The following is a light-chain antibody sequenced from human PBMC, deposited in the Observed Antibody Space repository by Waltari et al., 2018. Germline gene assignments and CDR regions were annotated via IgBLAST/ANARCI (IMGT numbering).Light chain of an antibody. V-gene: IGKV2-30*02. CDR2: KVS. Sequence: DVVMTQSPLSLPVTLGQPASISCRSSQSLVHSDGNTYLNWFQQRPGQSPRRLIYKVSRRESVVPDRFSGSGSGTDFTLKISRVEAEDVGFYYCMQGTHWPRTFGQGSKVEIK. J-gene: IGKJ1*01. CDR1: QSLVHSDGNTY. CDR3: MQGTHWPRT.